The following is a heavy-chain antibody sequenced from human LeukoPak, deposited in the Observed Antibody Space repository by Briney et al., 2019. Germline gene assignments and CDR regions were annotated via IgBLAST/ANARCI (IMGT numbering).Heavy chain of an antibody. Sequence: SETLSLTRTVSGGSISGYYYTWIRQPPGKVLEWIGYLYYSGSTNYNPSLKSRVTISLDTSMKQFSLNLRSVTAADAAVYFCVYGPNHYYFDHWGQGTLVTVSS. CDR2: LYYSGST. V-gene: IGHV4-59*01. J-gene: IGHJ4*02. D-gene: IGHD3-16*01. CDR3: VYGPNHYYFDH. CDR1: GGSISGYY.